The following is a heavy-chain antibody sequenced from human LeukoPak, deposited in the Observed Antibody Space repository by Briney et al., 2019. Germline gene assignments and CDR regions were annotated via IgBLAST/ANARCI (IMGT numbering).Heavy chain of an antibody. CDR3: ARDSLPRVFLPGGYFQH. Sequence: GGSLRLSCAASGFTFSSYWMHWVRQAPGKGLVWVSRINSDGSSTSYADSVKGRFTISRDNSKNTLYLQMNSLRAEDTAVYYCARDSLPRVFLPGGYFQHWGQGTLVTVSS. CDR1: GFTFSSYW. D-gene: IGHD3-10*01. J-gene: IGHJ1*01. CDR2: INSDGSST. V-gene: IGHV3-74*01.